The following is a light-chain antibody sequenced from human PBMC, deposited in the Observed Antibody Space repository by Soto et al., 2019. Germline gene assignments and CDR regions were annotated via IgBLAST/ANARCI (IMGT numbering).Light chain of an antibody. J-gene: IGKJ5*01. CDR1: QSVAGN. V-gene: IGKV3-15*01. CDR3: QQYNDWPPIT. Sequence: EVVRTKYPATLSVTPGERATLSCRASQSVAGNLAWYQQKPGQAPRLLIYGASTRATGIPARFSGSGSGTEFTLTISSLQSEDFAVYYCQQYNDWPPITFGQGTRLEIK. CDR2: GAS.